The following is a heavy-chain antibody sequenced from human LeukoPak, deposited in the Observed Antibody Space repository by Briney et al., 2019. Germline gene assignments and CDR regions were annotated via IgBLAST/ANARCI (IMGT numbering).Heavy chain of an antibody. J-gene: IGHJ6*03. CDR2: IKQDGSEK. CDR1: GFTFSSYW. Sequence: PGGSLRLSCAGSGFTFSSYWMSWVRQAPGKGLEWVANIKQDGSEKYYVDSVKGRFTISRDNAKNSLYLQVNSLRAEDTAVYYCARALSSSRVAASFYYYYYMDVWGKGTTVTVSS. D-gene: IGHD2-15*01. V-gene: IGHV3-7*01. CDR3: ARALSSSRVAASFYYYYYMDV.